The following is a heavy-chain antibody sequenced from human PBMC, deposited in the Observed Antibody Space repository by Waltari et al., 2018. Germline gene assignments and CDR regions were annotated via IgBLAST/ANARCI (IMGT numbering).Heavy chain of an antibody. CDR2: IYSGGRK. CDR1: GFTFSSYA. Sequence: EVQLLESGGGLVQPGGSLRLSCAASGFTFSSYAMGWVRQALGKGLEWVSVIYSGGRKYEEDSVKGRFTISRDNSKNTLYLQMNSLRAEDTAVYYCAKDGSVWGQGTLVTVSS. V-gene: IGHV3-23*03. J-gene: IGHJ4*02. D-gene: IGHD1-26*01. CDR3: AKDGSV.